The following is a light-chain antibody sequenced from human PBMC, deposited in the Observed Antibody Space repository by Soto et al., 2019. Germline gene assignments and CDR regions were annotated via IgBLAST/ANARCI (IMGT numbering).Light chain of an antibody. V-gene: IGKV3-20*01. CDR2: DAS. CDR1: QTVRNNY. J-gene: IGKJ4*01. CDR3: QQFSSYPLT. Sequence: EFVLTQSPGTLSLSPGERATLSCRASQTVRNNYLAGYQQKPGQAPRLLIYDASRRATVIPDRFSGGGSGTDCTLTISRLEHDHFAVYYCQQFSSYPLTVRGGTKVEIK.